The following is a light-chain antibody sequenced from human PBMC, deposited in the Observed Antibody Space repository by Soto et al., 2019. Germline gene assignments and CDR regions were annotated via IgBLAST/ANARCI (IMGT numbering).Light chain of an antibody. Sequence: QSVLTQSSSASASLGSSVKLTCTLSSGHSSYIIAWHQQQPGKAPRYLMKFEGSGSYNKGSGVPDRFSGSSSGADRYLTISNLQSEDEADYYCETWDRNTRVFGGGTNSPS. CDR1: SGHSSYI. J-gene: IGLJ2*01. V-gene: IGLV4-60*03. CDR2: FEGSGSY. CDR3: ETWDRNTRV.